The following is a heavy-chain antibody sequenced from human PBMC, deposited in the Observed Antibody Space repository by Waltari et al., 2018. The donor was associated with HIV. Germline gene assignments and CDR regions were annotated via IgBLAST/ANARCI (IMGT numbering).Heavy chain of an antibody. CDR2: IYTSGST. CDR1: VASISSGSYY. CDR3: ARDRNYYYDSSGYFFNAFDI. J-gene: IGHJ3*02. D-gene: IGHD3-22*01. V-gene: IGHV4-61*02. Sequence: QVQLQESGPGLVKPSQTLSLTCPVSVASISSGSYYWSWIRPPAGKGLEWIGRIYTSGSTNYNPSLKSRVTISVDTSKNQFSLKPSSVTAADTAVYYCARDRNYYYDSSGYFFNAFDIWGQGTMVTVSS.